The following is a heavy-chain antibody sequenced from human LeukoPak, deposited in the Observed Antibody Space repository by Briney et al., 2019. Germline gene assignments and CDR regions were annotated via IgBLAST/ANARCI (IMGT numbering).Heavy chain of an antibody. Sequence: ASVKVSCKASGYTFISYGISWVRQAPGQGLEWLGWISAHNGKTNYAQKFQDRVTMTTDTSTRTAYMELRSLRSDDTAVYYCARGRGFYDSSAYYRFDYWGQGTLVTVSS. CDR2: ISAHNGKT. D-gene: IGHD3-22*01. V-gene: IGHV1-18*01. CDR3: ARGRGFYDSSAYYRFDY. CDR1: GYTFISYG. J-gene: IGHJ4*02.